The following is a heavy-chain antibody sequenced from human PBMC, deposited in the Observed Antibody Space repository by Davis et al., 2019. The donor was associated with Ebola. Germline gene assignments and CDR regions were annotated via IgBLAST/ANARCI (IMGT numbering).Heavy chain of an antibody. CDR2: IYYRGST. V-gene: IGHV4-61*01. CDR3: ARAPRIATPGAGPFYSYHYYGLDV. D-gene: IGHD6-13*01. Sequence: MPSETLSLTCSVSGASVINDRFHWTWIRQSPGKGLEWIGYIYYRGSTNYNPSLRNRVTISVDSSKNQFSLKLSSVTAADTAVYFCARAPRIATPGAGPFYSYHYYGLDVWGQGTTVTVSS. J-gene: IGHJ6*02. CDR1: GASVINDRFH.